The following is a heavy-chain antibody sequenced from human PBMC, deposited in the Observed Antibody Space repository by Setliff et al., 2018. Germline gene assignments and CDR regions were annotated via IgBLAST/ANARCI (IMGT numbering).Heavy chain of an antibody. V-gene: IGHV3-15*01. CDR3: ASAGHSGSWFPFDAFHI. D-gene: IGHD6-13*01. CDR1: GFTFTHAW. J-gene: IGHJ3*02. Sequence: GGSLRLSCAASGFTFTHAWMTWVRQAPGKGLEWVGRIKSNTDGGTTDYAAPVKGRFTISRDDSKNTVYLQMNSLKIEDTAVYYCASAGHSGSWFPFDAFHIWGQGTMVTVSS. CDR2: IKSNTDGGTT.